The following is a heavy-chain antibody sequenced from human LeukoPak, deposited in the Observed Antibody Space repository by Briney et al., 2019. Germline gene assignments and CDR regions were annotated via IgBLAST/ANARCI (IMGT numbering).Heavy chain of an antibody. CDR3: ARALTRYCSGGSCYLIGH. J-gene: IGHJ1*01. CDR1: GFTFSDYY. Sequence: AGGSLRLSCAASGFTFSDYYMSWIRQAPGKGLEWVSYISSSSSYTNYADSVKGRFTVSRDNAKNSLYLQMNSLRAEDTAVYYCARALTRYCSGGSCYLIGHWGQGTLVTVSS. CDR2: ISSSSSYT. D-gene: IGHD2-15*01. V-gene: IGHV3-11*05.